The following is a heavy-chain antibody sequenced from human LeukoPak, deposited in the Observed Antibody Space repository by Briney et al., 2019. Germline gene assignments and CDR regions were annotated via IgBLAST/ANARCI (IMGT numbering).Heavy chain of an antibody. CDR2: ISAYNGNT. CDR1: GHTFTSYG. V-gene: IGHV1-18*01. D-gene: IGHD2-21*02. J-gene: IGHJ3*02. CDR3: ASCGGDCHDDAFDI. Sequence: ASVKVSCKASGHTFTSYGISWVRQAPGQGLEWMGWISAYNGNTNYAQKLQGRVTMTTDTSTSTAYMELRSLRSDDTAVYYCASCGGDCHDDAFDIWGQGTMVTVSS.